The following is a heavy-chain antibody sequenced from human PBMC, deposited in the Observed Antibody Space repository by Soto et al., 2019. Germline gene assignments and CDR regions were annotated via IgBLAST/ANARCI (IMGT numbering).Heavy chain of an antibody. V-gene: IGHV3-30*18. Sequence: PWGSLRLSCAASGFTFSSYGMHWVRQAPGKGLEWVAVISYDGSNKYYADSVKGRFTISRDNSKNTLYLQMNSLRAEDTAVYYCAKENCTNGVCYPPGYYYYGMDVWGQGTTGTVSS. CDR3: AKENCTNGVCYPPGYYYYGMDV. CDR1: GFTFSSYG. CDR2: ISYDGSNK. D-gene: IGHD2-8*01. J-gene: IGHJ6*02.